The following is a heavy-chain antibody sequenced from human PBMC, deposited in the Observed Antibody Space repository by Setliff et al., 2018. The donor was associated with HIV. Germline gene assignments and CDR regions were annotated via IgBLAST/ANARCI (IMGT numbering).Heavy chain of an antibody. J-gene: IGHJ6*03. D-gene: IGHD4-4*01. CDR1: GYALTSYS. V-gene: IGHV1-18*01. CDR3: ARDAFDYTAYYYSYMDV. CDR2: ISDYNSNT. Sequence: ASVKVSCKASGYALTSYSLTWVRQAPGQGLEWMGWISDYNSNTEYAQKFQGRVTMTKDTSTSTVYMELSSLRSEDTAVYYCARDAFDYTAYYYSYMDVWGKGTTVTVSS.